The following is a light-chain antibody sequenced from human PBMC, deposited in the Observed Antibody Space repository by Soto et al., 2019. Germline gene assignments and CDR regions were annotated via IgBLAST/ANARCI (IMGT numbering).Light chain of an antibody. Sequence: QSVLTQPPSASGTPGQGVTISCSGSSSNIGSHYVYWYQQLPGTAPKLLIYRNNQRPSGVPDRFSGSKSGTSASLAISGLRSEDEADYYCAAWDDSLSGPVFGGGTKVTVL. V-gene: IGLV1-47*01. CDR2: RNN. J-gene: IGLJ3*02. CDR1: SSNIGSHY. CDR3: AAWDDSLSGPV.